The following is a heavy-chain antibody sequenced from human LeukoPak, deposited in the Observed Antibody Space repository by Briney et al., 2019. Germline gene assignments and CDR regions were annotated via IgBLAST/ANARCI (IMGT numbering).Heavy chain of an antibody. D-gene: IGHD3-22*01. CDR1: GGSTSSSSFY. J-gene: IGHJ4*02. V-gene: IGHV4-39*01. CDR3: ARLRAYYYDSSGYYNFDF. CDR2: ISYSGRT. Sequence: PSETLSLTCTVSGGSTSSSSFYRGWIRQPPGKGLECIGRISYSGRTYYNPSLQSQVTISVDTSKNQFSLRLSSVTAADTAVYYCARLRAYYYDSSGYYNFDFWGQGTLVTVSS.